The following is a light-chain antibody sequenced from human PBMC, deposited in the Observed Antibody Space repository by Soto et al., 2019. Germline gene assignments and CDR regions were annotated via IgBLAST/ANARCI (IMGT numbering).Light chain of an antibody. CDR2: DVS. CDR1: SSDVGSYNY. V-gene: IGLV2-14*01. Sequence: QSALTQPASVSGSPGQSITISCTGTSSDVGSYNYVSWYQQYPGKAPKLMIYDVSNRPSGVSYRFSGSKSGNTASLTISGLPAEDEADYYCSSSTTSSTHVVFGGGTKLTVL. J-gene: IGLJ2*01. CDR3: SSSTTSSTHVV.